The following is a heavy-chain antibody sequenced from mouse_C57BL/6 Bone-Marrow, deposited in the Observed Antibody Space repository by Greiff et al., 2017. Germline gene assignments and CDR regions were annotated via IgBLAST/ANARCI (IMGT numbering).Heavy chain of an antibody. J-gene: IGHJ4*01. CDR1: GFTFSDYG. CDR3: ARPHYYGSSYAMDY. CDR2: ISNLAYSI. V-gene: IGHV5-15*01. Sequence: EVQLVESGGGLVQPGGSLKLSCAASGFTFSDYGMAWVRQAPRKGPEWVAFISNLAYSIYYADTVTGRFTISRENAKNTLYLEMSSLRSEDTAMYYCARPHYYGSSYAMDYWGQGTSVTVSS. D-gene: IGHD1-1*01.